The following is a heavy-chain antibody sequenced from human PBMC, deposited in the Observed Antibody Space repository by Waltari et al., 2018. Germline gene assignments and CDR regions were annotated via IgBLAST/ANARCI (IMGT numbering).Heavy chain of an antibody. CDR2: ISGSGGNT. CDR3: ARGAAYSRFDY. CDR1: GFPFSSYG. V-gene: IGHV3-23*04. Sequence: EVQLVESGGGLVQPGGSLRLSCAASGFPFSSYGMNWVRQAAGKGLEWVSGISGSGGNTYYADSVKGRFTISRDNSKSTLSLQMNSVRADDTAVYYCARGAAYSRFDYWGQGTLVIVSS. J-gene: IGHJ4*02. D-gene: IGHD5-18*01.